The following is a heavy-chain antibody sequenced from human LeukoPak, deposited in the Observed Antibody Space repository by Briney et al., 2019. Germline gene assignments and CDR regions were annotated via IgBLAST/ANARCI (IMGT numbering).Heavy chain of an antibody. CDR1: GFTFGSYA. D-gene: IGHD3-3*01. V-gene: IGHV3-30*04. CDR3: AREQFGGRAQHTVSNFFDY. Sequence: PGGSLRLSCEGSGFTFGSYAMNWVRQAPGKGLEWVALISYDGSDKQYADSVKGRFTISRDNSKQRLYLQMNSLRGEDTAVYYCAREQFGGRAQHTVSNFFDYWGQGTLLTVSS. CDR2: ISYDGSDK. J-gene: IGHJ4*02.